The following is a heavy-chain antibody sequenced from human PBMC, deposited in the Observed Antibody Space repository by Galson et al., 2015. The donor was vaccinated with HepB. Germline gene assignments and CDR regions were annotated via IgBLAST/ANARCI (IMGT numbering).Heavy chain of an antibody. CDR3: ARSSLNSGYDYGDFDY. Sequence: SVKVSCKASGYTFTSYGISWVRQAPGQGLEWMGWISAYNGYTNYAQKLQGRVTMTTDTSTSTAYMELRSLRSDDTAVYYCARSSLNSGYDYGDFDYWGQGTLVTVSS. CDR1: GYTFTSYG. CDR2: ISAYNGYT. J-gene: IGHJ4*02. D-gene: IGHD5-12*01. V-gene: IGHV1-18*01.